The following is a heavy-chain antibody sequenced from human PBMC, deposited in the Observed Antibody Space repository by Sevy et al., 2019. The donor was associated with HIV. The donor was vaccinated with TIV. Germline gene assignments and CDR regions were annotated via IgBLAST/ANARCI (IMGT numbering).Heavy chain of an antibody. CDR2: IYYSGST. D-gene: IGHD3-22*01. CDR1: GGSISSYF. J-gene: IGHJ5*02. Sequence: SETLSLTCTVSGGSISSYFWSWIRQPPGKGLEWIAYIYYSGSTNYSPSLKGRVTISADTSKNQISLKLSSVTAADTAVYYCARYYYDTTGPGSWFDPWGQGTLVTVSS. V-gene: IGHV4-59*01. CDR3: ARYYYDTTGPGSWFDP.